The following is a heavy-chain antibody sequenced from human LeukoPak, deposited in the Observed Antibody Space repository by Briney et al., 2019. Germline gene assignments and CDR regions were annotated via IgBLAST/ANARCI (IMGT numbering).Heavy chain of an antibody. J-gene: IGHJ4*02. Sequence: PSETLSLTCTVSGYSISSGYYWGWIRQPPGKGLEWVSAISGSGGSTYYADSVKGRFTISRDNSKNTLYLQMNSLRAEDTAVYYCAKGTGNYYDGPDYWGQGTLVTVSS. CDR2: ISGSGGST. CDR1: GYSISSGYY. CDR3: AKGTGNYYDGPDY. D-gene: IGHD3-22*01. V-gene: IGHV3-23*01.